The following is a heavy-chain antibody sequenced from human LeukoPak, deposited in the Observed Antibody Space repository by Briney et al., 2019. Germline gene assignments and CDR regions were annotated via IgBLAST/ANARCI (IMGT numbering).Heavy chain of an antibody. J-gene: IGHJ6*03. CDR2: INHSGTT. D-gene: IGHD2-15*01. V-gene: IGHV4-34*01. CDR3: ARVRCSGGSCPYYYYNYMDV. CDR1: GGSISSYY. Sequence: SETLSLTCPVSGGSISSYYWSWIRQAPGKGLEWIGDINHSGTTKYNPSLASRVTISIDTSKNQFSLKLRFVTAADTAVYYCARVRCSGGSCPYYYYNYMDVWGKGTTVTVSS.